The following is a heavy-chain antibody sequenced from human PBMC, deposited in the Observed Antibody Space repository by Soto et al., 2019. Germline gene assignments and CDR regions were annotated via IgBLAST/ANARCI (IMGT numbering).Heavy chain of an antibody. CDR2: ISSSSSTI. CDR3: ARGFRDFWSGPPFDG. D-gene: IGHD3-3*01. Sequence: GGSMRLSCAASGFTFSSYSMNWVRQAPGKGLEWVSYISSSSSTIYYADSVKGRFTISRDNAKNSLYLQMNSLRDEDTAVYYCARGFRDFWSGPPFDGWGQGTLITVCS. CDR1: GFTFSSYS. J-gene: IGHJ4*02. V-gene: IGHV3-48*02.